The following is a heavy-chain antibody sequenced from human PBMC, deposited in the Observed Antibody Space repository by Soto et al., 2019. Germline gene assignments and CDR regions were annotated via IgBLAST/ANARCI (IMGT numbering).Heavy chain of an antibody. V-gene: IGHV1-3*01. Sequence: GASVKVSCKASGYTFTSYAMHWVRQAPGQRLEWMGWINAGNGNTKYSQKFQGRVTITRDTSASTAYMELSSLRSEDTAVYYCARARNIGYSYGYGYWGQGTLVTVSS. CDR3: ARARNIGYSYGYGY. J-gene: IGHJ4*02. CDR2: INAGNGNT. D-gene: IGHD5-18*01. CDR1: GYTFTSYA.